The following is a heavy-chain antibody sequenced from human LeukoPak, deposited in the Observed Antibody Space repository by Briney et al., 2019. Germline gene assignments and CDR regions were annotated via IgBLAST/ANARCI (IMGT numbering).Heavy chain of an antibody. CDR1: GFTFSDHY. D-gene: IGHD2-2*02. Sequence: GGSLRLPCAASGFTFSDHYMSWIRQAPGKGLEWVSYISSSGSTIYYADSVKGRFNISRDNAKHSLYLQMNSLRAEDTAVYYCARDRGCSSTSCYINAFDIWGQGTMVTVSS. V-gene: IGHV3-11*04. CDR3: ARDRGCSSTSCYINAFDI. CDR2: ISSSGSTI. J-gene: IGHJ3*02.